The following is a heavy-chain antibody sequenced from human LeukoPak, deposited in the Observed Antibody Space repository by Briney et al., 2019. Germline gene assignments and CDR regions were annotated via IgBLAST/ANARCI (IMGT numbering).Heavy chain of an antibody. CDR3: TRDRGAYNLYDY. V-gene: IGHV3-49*03. Sequence: GGSLRLSCAASGFTFTNYAMNWIRQAPGKGLEWVGFIRSKAYGETADYAASVKGRFTISRDDSKAIAYLQMNSLKTEDTAVYHCTRDRGAYNLYDYWGQGTLVTVSS. D-gene: IGHD1-1*01. J-gene: IGHJ4*02. CDR2: IRSKAYGETA. CDR1: GFTFTNYA.